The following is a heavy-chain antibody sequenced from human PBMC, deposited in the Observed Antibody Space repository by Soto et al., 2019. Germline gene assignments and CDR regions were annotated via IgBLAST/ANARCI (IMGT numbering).Heavy chain of an antibody. D-gene: IGHD1-26*01. J-gene: IGHJ5*02. CDR1: SGSISSPDYY. Sequence: QVRLQESGPGLVKPSQTLSLTCTVSSGSISSPDYYWSWIRQPPGKGLEWIGYIYYTGNTYYNPSLTSRVIMSVDTSTNQFSLKVTSVTAADTAVYYCASGGSSNWFDPWGQGTLVTVSS. V-gene: IGHV4-30-4*01. CDR3: ASGGSSNWFDP. CDR2: IYYTGNT.